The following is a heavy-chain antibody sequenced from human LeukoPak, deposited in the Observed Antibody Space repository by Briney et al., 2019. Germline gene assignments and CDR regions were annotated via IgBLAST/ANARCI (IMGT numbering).Heavy chain of an antibody. J-gene: IGHJ4*02. D-gene: IGHD2-2*01. Sequence: PSETLSLTCTVSGGSISSGSYYWSWIRQPAGKGLEWIGRIYISGSTNYNPSLKSRVTISVDTSKNQFSLKLSSVTAADTAVYYCARGGYCSSTSCYDYWGQGTLVTVSS. CDR3: ARGGYCSSTSCYDY. V-gene: IGHV4-61*02. CDR2: IYISGST. CDR1: GGSISSGSYY.